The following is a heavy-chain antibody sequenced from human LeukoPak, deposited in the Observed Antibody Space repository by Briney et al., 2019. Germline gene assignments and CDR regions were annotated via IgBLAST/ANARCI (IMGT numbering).Heavy chain of an antibody. D-gene: IGHD3-10*01. CDR1: GFTFSSYG. Sequence: GRSLRLSCAASGFTFSSYGMHWVRQAPGKGLEWVAVIWYDGSNKYYADSVKGRFTISRDNSKNTLYLQMNSLRAEDTAVYYCARDMPITGFGKYYYYYYGMDVWGQGTTVTVSS. V-gene: IGHV3-33*01. J-gene: IGHJ6*02. CDR3: ARDMPITGFGKYYYYYYGMDV. CDR2: IWYDGSNK.